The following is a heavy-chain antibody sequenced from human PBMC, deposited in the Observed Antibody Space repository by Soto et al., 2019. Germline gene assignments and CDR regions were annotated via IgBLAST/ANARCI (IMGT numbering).Heavy chain of an antibody. CDR1: GFTFGDYA. CDR2: IRSKAYGGTT. D-gene: IGHD1-26*01. Sequence: GGSLRLSCTASGFTFGDYAMSWFRQAPGKGLEWVGFIRSKAYGGTTEYAASVKGRFTISRDDSKSIAYLQMNSLKTEDTAVYYCTRDSFRYSGSYRNWFDPWGQGTLVTVSS. CDR3: TRDSFRYSGSYRNWFDP. J-gene: IGHJ5*02. V-gene: IGHV3-49*03.